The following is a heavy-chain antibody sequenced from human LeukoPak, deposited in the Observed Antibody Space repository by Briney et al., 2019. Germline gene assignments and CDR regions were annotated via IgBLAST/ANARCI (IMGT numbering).Heavy chain of an antibody. CDR3: ARGDDWFDP. J-gene: IGHJ5*02. CDR2: IYYSGST. V-gene: IGHV4-59*01. Sequence: SETLSLICTVSGGSISSYYWRWIRQPPGKGLEWVGYIYYSGSTNYNPSLKSRVTISVDTSKNQFSMKLSSVTAADTAVYCCARGDDWFDPWGQGTLVTVSS. CDR1: GGSISSYY.